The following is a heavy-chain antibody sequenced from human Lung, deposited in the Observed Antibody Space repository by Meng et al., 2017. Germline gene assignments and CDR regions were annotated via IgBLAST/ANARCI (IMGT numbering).Heavy chain of an antibody. Sequence: QVQLQESGPRLGKPSGTLSLTCAVSGGSITSSTWWSWVRQTPGKGLEWFGEIFHSGSTNYNPPLESRVTISVDKSKNQFSLKVYSVTAADTATYYCARFDISSSGRGDYWGQGILVTVSS. D-gene: IGHD1-26*01. V-gene: IGHV4-4*02. CDR1: GGSITSSTW. J-gene: IGHJ4*02. CDR2: IFHSGST. CDR3: ARFDISSSGRGDY.